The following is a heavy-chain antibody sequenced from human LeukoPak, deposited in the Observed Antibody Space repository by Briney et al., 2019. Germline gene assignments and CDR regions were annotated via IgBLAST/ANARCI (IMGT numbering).Heavy chain of an antibody. CDR2: INHSEST. V-gene: IGHV4-34*01. CDR1: GGSFSGYY. CDR3: ARVAEARYFDWLLPGNWFDP. D-gene: IGHD3-9*01. Sequence: SETLSLTCAVYGGSFSGYYWSWIRQPPGKGLEWIGEINHSESTNYNPSLKSRVTISVDTSKNQFSLKLSSVTAADTAVYYCARVAEARYFDWLLPGNWFDPWGQGTLVTVSS. J-gene: IGHJ5*02.